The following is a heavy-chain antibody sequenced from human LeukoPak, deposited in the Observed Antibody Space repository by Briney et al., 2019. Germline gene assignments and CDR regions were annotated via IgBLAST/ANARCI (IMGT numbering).Heavy chain of an antibody. CDR1: GGTFSSYA. CDR3: ARDKTMGGYYYGDAFDI. J-gene: IGHJ3*02. CDR2: IIPIFGTA. D-gene: IGHD3-22*01. V-gene: IGHV1-69*06. Sequence: ASVTVSCKDSGGTFSSYAISWVRQAPGEGLEWMGGIIPIFGTANYAQKFQGRVTITADKSTSTAYMELSSLRSEDTAVYYCARDKTMGGYYYGDAFDIWGQGTMVTVSS.